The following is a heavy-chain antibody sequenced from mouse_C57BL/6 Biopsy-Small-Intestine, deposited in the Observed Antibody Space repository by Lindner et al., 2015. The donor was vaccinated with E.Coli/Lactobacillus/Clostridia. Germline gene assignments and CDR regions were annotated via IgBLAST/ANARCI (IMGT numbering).Heavy chain of an antibody. CDR2: IFPRDGST. J-gene: IGHJ3*01. CDR1: GYTFTDFD. D-gene: IGHD1-3*01. Sequence: VQLQESGPELVKPGTSVKLSCKASGYTFTDFDIHWVRQRPGQGLEWIAWIFPRDGSTWYNERFKGKATLTIDTSSSTAYMELHSLTSEDSAVYFCARDRDYIGGFAYWGQGTLVTVSA. V-gene: IGHV1-85*01. CDR3: ARDRDYIGGFAY.